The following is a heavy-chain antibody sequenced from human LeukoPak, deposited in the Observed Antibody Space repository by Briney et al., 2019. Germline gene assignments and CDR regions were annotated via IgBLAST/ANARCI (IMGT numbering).Heavy chain of an antibody. J-gene: IGHJ4*02. CDR3: AEWFSGRVNF. D-gene: IGHD3-3*01. V-gene: IGHV3-30*02. Sequence: GGSLRLSCAASGFTFSSYSMNWVRQAPGKGLEWVAFIRMDARATYYADSVRGRFTVSRRNYNNVMYLQMNSLRPEDTAVYYCAEWFSGRVNFWGQGTLVIVSS. CDR1: GFTFSSYS. CDR2: IRMDARAT.